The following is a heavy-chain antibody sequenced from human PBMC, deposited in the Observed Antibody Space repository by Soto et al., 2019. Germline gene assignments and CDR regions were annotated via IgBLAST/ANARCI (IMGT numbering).Heavy chain of an antibody. Sequence: QVQLVQSGAEVKKPGASVKVYCKASGYTFTSYDINWVRQATGQGLEWMGWMNPNSGNTGYAQKFQGRVTMTRNTSISTAYMELCSLRSEDTAVYYCARGSFVLLARRLGYYYYMDVWGKGTTVTVSS. CDR1: GYTFTSYD. CDR2: MNPNSGNT. V-gene: IGHV1-8*01. J-gene: IGHJ6*03. D-gene: IGHD1-1*01. CDR3: ARGSFVLLARRLGYYYYMDV.